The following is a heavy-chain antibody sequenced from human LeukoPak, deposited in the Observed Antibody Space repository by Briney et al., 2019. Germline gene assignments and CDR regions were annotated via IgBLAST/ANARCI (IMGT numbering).Heavy chain of an antibody. J-gene: IGHJ4*02. CDR1: GFTFRSYA. CDR3: AKKSSNSRAFDY. CDR2: VSGSAGST. Sequence: GGSLRLSCAASGFTFRSYAMSWVRRAPGKGLEWVSAVSGSAGSTYYADSVKGRFTISRDNSNNTLYLQMNSLSAADTALYYCAKKSSNSRAFDYWGQGTQVTV. D-gene: IGHD6-13*01. V-gene: IGHV3-23*01.